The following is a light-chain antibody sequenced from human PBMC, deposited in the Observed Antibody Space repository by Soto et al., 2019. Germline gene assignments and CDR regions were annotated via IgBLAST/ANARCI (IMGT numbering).Light chain of an antibody. Sequence: QSALTQPASVSGSPGQSITISCTGTSSDVGGYNYVSRYQQHPGKAPKLMIYEVSNRPSGVSNRFSGSKSGNTASLTISGLQAEDEADYYCSSYTSRSTPWVFGGGTKLTVL. CDR3: SSYTSRSTPWV. CDR1: SSDVGGYNY. J-gene: IGLJ3*02. CDR2: EVS. V-gene: IGLV2-14*01.